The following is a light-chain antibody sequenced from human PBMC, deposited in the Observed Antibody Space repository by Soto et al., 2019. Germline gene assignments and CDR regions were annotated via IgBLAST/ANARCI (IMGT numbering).Light chain of an antibody. CDR1: SSNIGNNY. V-gene: IGLV1-51*01. CDR3: GTWDSSLSAGV. J-gene: IGLJ1*01. Sequence: QSVLTHPPSVSAAPGQKVTISCSGSSSNIGNNYVSWYQQLPGTAPKLLIYDNNKRPSGIPDRFSGSKSGTSATLGITGLQTGDEADYYCGTWDSSLSAGVFGTGTRSPS. CDR2: DNN.